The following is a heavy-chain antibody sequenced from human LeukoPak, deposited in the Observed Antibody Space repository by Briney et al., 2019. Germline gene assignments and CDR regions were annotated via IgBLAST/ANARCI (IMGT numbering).Heavy chain of an antibody. CDR3: ARRAPLWFGELYYFDY. CDR1: GFTVSSNY. CDR2: IYSGGST. D-gene: IGHD3-10*01. V-gene: IGHV3-66*04. J-gene: IGHJ4*02. Sequence: PGGSLRLSCAASGFTVSSNYMSWVRQAPGKGLEWVSVIYSGGSTYYADSVKGRFTISRDNSKNTLYLQMNSLRAEDTAVYYCARRAPLWFGELYYFDYWGQGTLVTVSS.